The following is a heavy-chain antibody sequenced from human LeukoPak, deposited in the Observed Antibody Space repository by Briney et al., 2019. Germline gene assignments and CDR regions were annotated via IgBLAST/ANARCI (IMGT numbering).Heavy chain of an antibody. CDR2: IIPILGIA. CDR1: GGTFSSYA. Sequence: ATVKVSCKASGGTFSSYAISWVRQAPGQGLEWMGRIIPILGIANYAQKFQGRVTITADKSTSTAYMELSSLRSEDTAVYYCARDGRPHVNSEKIIVVVPAASNRNWFDPWGQGTLVTVSS. J-gene: IGHJ5*02. V-gene: IGHV1-69*04. D-gene: IGHD2-2*01. CDR3: ARDGRPHVNSEKIIVVVPAASNRNWFDP.